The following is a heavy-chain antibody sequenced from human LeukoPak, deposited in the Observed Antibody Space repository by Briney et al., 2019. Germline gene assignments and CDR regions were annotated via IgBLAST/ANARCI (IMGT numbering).Heavy chain of an antibody. J-gene: IGHJ4*02. CDR1: GFTFSTYA. V-gene: IGHV3-23*01. CDR3: AKDDGWVQYAN. D-gene: IGHD5-24*01. Sequence: GGSLRLSRAASGFTFSTYAMTWVRQAPGKGLEWVSTIDGSGGSTYYADSVKGRFTISRDNSKNTLYLQMNSLRAEDTAVYYCAKDDGWVQYANWGQGTLVTVSS. CDR2: IDGSGGST.